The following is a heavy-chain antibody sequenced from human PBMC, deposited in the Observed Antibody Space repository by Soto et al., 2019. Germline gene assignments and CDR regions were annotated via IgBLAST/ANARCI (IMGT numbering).Heavy chain of an antibody. CDR3: ARDRGYNWGFDY. J-gene: IGHJ4*02. D-gene: IGHD5-12*01. V-gene: IGHV3-21*01. Sequence: LRLSFAASGFTFSSYSMNWVRQAPGKGLEWVSSISSSSYIYYADSVKGRFTISRDNARDSLYLQMNSLRAEDTAVYYCARDRGYNWGFDYWGQGTLVTVSS. CDR2: ISSSSYI. CDR1: GFTFSSYS.